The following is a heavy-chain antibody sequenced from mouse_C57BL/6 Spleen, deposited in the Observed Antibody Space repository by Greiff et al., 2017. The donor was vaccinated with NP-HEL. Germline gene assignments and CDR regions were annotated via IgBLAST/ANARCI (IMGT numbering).Heavy chain of an antibody. CDR2: IHPNSGST. CDR1: GYTFTSYW. D-gene: IGHD2-3*01. Sequence: VKLQQPGAELVKPGASVKLSCKASGYTFTSYWMHWVKQRPGQGLEWIGMIHPNSGSTNYNEKFKSKATLTVDKSSSTAYMQLSSLTSEDSAVYYCARQDGYYLFAYWGQGTLVTVSA. CDR3: ARQDGYYLFAY. V-gene: IGHV1-64*01. J-gene: IGHJ3*01.